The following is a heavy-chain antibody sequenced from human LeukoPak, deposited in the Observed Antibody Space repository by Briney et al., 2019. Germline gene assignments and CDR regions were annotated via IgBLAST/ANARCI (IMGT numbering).Heavy chain of an antibody. V-gene: IGHV4-38-2*02. Sequence: PSETLSLTCTVSGYSISSGYYWGWIRQPPGKGLEWIGSIYHSGSTNYNPSLKSRVTISVDTSKNQFSLKLSSVTAADTAVYYCARGRSGYYGSGSDYWGQGTLVTVSS. D-gene: IGHD3-10*01. CDR3: ARGRSGYYGSGSDY. CDR2: IYHSGST. J-gene: IGHJ4*02. CDR1: GYSISSGYY.